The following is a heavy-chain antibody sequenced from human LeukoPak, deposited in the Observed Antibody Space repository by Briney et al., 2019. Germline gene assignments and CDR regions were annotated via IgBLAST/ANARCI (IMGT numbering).Heavy chain of an antibody. Sequence: ASLKVSCKASGYTFTSYGISWVRQAPGQGLEWMGWISAYNGNTNYAQKLQGRVTMTTDTSTSTAYMELRSLGSDDTAVYYCARGKGPPQLPAARLRGWPDAFDIWGQGTMVTVSS. CDR2: ISAYNGNT. D-gene: IGHD2-2*01. J-gene: IGHJ3*02. CDR3: ARGKGPPQLPAARLRGWPDAFDI. V-gene: IGHV1-18*01. CDR1: GYTFTSYG.